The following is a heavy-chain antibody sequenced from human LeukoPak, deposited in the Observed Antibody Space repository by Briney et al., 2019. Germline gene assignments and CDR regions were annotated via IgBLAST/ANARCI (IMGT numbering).Heavy chain of an antibody. Sequence: PGGSLRLSCAASGFTFSSYWMIWVRQAPGKGLEWVANIKQDGSEKYYVDSVKGRFTISRDNAKNSLSLQMSSLRVEDMAMYYCARLLGEATIYDLWGQGPLVTVSS. CDR3: ARLLGEATIYDL. J-gene: IGHJ5*02. CDR2: IKQDGSEK. D-gene: IGHD3-16*01. CDR1: GFTFSSYW. V-gene: IGHV3-7*01.